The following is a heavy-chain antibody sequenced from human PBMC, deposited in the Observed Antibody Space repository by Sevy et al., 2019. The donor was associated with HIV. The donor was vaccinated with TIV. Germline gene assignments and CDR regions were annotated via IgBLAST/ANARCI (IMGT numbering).Heavy chain of an antibody. J-gene: IGHJ4*02. CDR3: ARLSSVLDYDISGPVDY. CDR1: GDSLRNYT. CDR2: IIPIVGSA. Sequence: ASVKVSCKASGDSLRNYTLSWVRQAPGQGLEWMGGIIPIVGSAKSEQKFQDRVTITADDSTNTAYMELTSLRPDDTAMYYCARLSSVLDYDISGPVDYWGQGTLVTVSS. V-gene: IGHV1-69*13. D-gene: IGHD3-22*01.